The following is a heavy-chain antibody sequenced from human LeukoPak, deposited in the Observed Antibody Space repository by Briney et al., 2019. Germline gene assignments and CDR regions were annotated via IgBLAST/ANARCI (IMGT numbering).Heavy chain of an antibody. J-gene: IGHJ1*01. V-gene: IGHV3-30*18. CDR1: GFIFSGYG. Sequence: GGSLRPPCAASGFIFSGYGMHWVRQAPGKGLEWVALIAHDESTIHYADSVKGRFTISRDNSKNTLYLQMNNLRVEDTAIYYCAKDRIVISFGDVSKHWGQGTLVTVSS. D-gene: IGHD3-10*01. CDR3: AKDRIVISFGDVSKH. CDR2: IAHDESTI.